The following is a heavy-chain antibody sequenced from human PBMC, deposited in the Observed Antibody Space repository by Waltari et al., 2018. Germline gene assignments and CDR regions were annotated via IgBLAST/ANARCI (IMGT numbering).Heavy chain of an antibody. J-gene: IGHJ4*02. CDR3: ARVGYCSGGSCYLWYFDY. Sequence: QVQLVQSGAEVQKPGSSVKVSCKASGGTFSSYAISWVRQAHGQGLEWMGRIIPIFGTANYAQKFQGRVTMTTDTSTSTAYMELRSLRSDDTAVYYCARVGYCSGGSCYLWYFDYWGQGTLVTVSS. CDR1: GGTFSSYA. D-gene: IGHD2-15*01. V-gene: IGHV1-69*05. CDR2: IIPIFGTA.